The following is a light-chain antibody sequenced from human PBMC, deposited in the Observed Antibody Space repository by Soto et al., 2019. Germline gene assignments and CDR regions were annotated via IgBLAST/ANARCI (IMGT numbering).Light chain of an antibody. V-gene: IGLV1-47*01. CDR1: SSNIGKNY. CDR3: AAWDDILSGLL. Sequence: QLVLTQTPSASGTPGQRVTISCSGSSSNIGKNYVYWYQQLPGTAPKLLIYRNNQRPSGVPDRFSGSKSGTSASLAISGLRSEDEADYFCAAWDDILSGLLFGGGTKVTVL. J-gene: IGLJ2*01. CDR2: RNN.